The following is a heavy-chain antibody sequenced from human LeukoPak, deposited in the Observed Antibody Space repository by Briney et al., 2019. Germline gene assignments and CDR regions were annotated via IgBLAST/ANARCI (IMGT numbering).Heavy chain of an antibody. D-gene: IGHD3-3*01. CDR2: INHSGST. CDR1: GGSFSGYY. CDR3: ARGRYDFWSGLNWFDP. V-gene: IGHV4-34*01. J-gene: IGHJ5*02. Sequence: SETLSLTCAVYGGSFSGYYWSWIRQPPGKGLEWIREINHSGSTNYNPSLKSRVTISVDTSKNQFSLKLSSVTAADTAVYYCARGRYDFWSGLNWFDPWGQGTLVTVSS.